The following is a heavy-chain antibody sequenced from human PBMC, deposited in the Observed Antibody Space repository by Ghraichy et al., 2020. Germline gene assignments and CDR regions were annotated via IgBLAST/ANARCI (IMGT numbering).Heavy chain of an antibody. D-gene: IGHD1-14*01. CDR3: TTGMTSGQNF. CDR1: GFIFSKAW. Sequence: GGSLRLSCAASGFIFSKAWMNWVRQAPGKGLEWIGRIKSKTDGGATEYAAPLKDRFTISRDDSENTLYLQMNSLKTEDTAMYFCTTGMTSGQNFWGQGTLVTVSS. V-gene: IGHV3-15*01. J-gene: IGHJ4*02. CDR2: IKSKTDGGAT.